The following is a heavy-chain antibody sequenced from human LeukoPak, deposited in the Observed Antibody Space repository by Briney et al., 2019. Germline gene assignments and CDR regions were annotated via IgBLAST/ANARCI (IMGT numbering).Heavy chain of an antibody. V-gene: IGHV4-31*03. Sequence: SQTLSLTCTVSGGSISSGGYYWSWIRQHPGKGLEWIGYIFYSGSTYYNPSLNSRVTISVDTSKNQFSLKLSSVTAADTAVYYCAILTPAQGWYVSYWGQGTLVTVSS. J-gene: IGHJ4*02. CDR3: AILTPAQGWYVSY. CDR1: GGSISSGGYY. D-gene: IGHD6-19*01. CDR2: IFYSGST.